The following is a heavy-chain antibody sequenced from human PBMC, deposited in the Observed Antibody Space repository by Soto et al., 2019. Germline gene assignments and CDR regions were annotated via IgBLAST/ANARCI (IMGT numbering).Heavy chain of an antibody. J-gene: IGHJ4*02. D-gene: IGHD6-19*01. CDR3: ARAQYSSGWCDY. Sequence: WASVKVSCKTSGYTFTGSYMHLVRQSPGQGLEWMGWINPNSGGTKYAQKFQGRVTMTRDTSTSTAYMELSRLRSDDTAVYYCARAQYSSGWCDYWGQGTLVTVSS. CDR1: GYTFTGSY. V-gene: IGHV1-2*02. CDR2: INPNSGGT.